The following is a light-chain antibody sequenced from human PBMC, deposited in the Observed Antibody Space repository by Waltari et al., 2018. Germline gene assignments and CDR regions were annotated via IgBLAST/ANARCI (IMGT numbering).Light chain of an antibody. CDR1: MSNIEGDI. CDR3: AAWADSLSGYV. V-gene: IGLV1-44*01. J-gene: IGLJ1*01. CDR2: NNN. Sequence: QSVLTQPPSASGTPGQRVTISCSGSMSNIEGDIINWLQHLPGRAPTLLIYNNNQRPAGVPSRFSASKSGTSASLAISGLQSEDEADYYCAAWADSLSGYVFGTGTKVTVL.